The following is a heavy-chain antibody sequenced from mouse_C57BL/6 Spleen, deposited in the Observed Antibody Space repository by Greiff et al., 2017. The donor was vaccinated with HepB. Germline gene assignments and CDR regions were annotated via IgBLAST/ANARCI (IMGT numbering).Heavy chain of an antibody. Sequence: QVHVKQPGAELVRPGSSVKLSCKASGYTFTSYWMHWVKQRPIQGLEWIGNIDPSDSETHYNQKFKDKATLTVDKSSSTAYMQLSSLTSEDSAVYYCAREDSSGYSHYFDYWGQGTTLTVSS. CDR1: GYTFTSYW. CDR3: AREDSSGYSHYFDY. V-gene: IGHV1-52*01. J-gene: IGHJ2*01. CDR2: IDPSDSET. D-gene: IGHD3-2*02.